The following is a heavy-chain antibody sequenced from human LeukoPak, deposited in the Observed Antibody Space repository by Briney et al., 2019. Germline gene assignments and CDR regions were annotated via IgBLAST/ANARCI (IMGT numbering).Heavy chain of an antibody. CDR2: ISYDGSNK. J-gene: IGHJ6*02. Sequence: GGSLRLSCAASGFTFSSYGMHWVRQAPGKGLEWVAVISYDGSNKYYADSVKGRITISRDNSKNTLYLQMNSLRAEDTAVYYCARDERSPYYYYGMDVWGQGTTVTVSS. CDR3: ARDERSPYYYYGMDV. CDR1: GFTFSSYG. D-gene: IGHD1-26*01. V-gene: IGHV3-30*03.